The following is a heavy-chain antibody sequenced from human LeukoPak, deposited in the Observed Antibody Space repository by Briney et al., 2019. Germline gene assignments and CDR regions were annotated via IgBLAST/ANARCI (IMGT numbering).Heavy chain of an antibody. D-gene: IGHD2-21*02. Sequence: GGSLRLSCTTSGFTFSSFTMSWVRQAPGKGLEWVSSISYNSANKWHADSAKGRFTISRDNSKNTLYLQMHSPRADDTALYYCTKRRPSGSVTVDEYWGQGALVTVSS. CDR2: ISYNSANK. CDR3: TKRRPSGSVTVDEY. CDR1: GFTFSSFT. J-gene: IGHJ4*02. V-gene: IGHV3-23*01.